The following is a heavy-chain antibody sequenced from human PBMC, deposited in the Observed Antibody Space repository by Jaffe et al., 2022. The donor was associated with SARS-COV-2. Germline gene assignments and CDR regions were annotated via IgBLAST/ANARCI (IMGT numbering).Heavy chain of an antibody. Sequence: QVQLVQSGAEVKKPGASVKVSCKASGYTFTSYGISWVRQAPGQGLEWMGWISAYNGNTNYAQKLQGRVTMTTDTSTSTAYMELRSLRSDDTAVYYCARDRIWFGEQLLPYYGMDVWGQGTTVTVSS. CDR3: ARDRIWFGEQLLPYYGMDV. V-gene: IGHV1-18*01. D-gene: IGHD3-10*01. CDR2: ISAYNGNT. J-gene: IGHJ6*02. CDR1: GYTFTSYG.